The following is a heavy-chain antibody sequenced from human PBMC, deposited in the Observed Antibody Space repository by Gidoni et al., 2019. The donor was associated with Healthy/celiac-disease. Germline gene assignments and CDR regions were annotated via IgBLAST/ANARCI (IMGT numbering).Heavy chain of an antibody. Sequence: QAQLVQTGAAVKKPGASVKVSWQASGYTFTGYYMHWVRQAPGQGLAWMGWINPNSGGTNYAQKFQGRVTMTRDTSISTAYMGLSRLRSDDTAVYYCARYYSSFDYWGQGTLVTVSS. D-gene: IGHD3-22*01. CDR3: ARYYSSFDY. CDR2: INPNSGGT. CDR1: GYTFTGYY. V-gene: IGHV1-2*02. J-gene: IGHJ4*02.